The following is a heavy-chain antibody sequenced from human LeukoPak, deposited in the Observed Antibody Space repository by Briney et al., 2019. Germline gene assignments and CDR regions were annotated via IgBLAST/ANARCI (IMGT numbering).Heavy chain of an antibody. Sequence: KPSETLSLTCTVSGASMSDYYWSWIRQPPGKGLEWIGYIYYTGSTNYNPSLKSRVTMLVDTSKNQISLKLSSVTAADSAVYYCVRRVRYFGQNDYWGQGTLVTVSS. V-gene: IGHV4-59*08. D-gene: IGHD3-9*01. CDR2: IYYTGST. CDR1: GASMSDYY. J-gene: IGHJ4*02. CDR3: VRRVRYFGQNDY.